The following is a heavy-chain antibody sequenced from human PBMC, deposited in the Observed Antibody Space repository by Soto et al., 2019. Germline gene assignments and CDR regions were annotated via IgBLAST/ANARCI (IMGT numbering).Heavy chain of an antibody. CDR2: IHSSGIT. D-gene: IGHD3-22*01. J-gene: IGHJ4*02. V-gene: IGHV4-59*01. Sequence: IWVGDPPWKEQKWIGNIHSSGITNYTPSLNSRITTSVDTSKNQFSLNLTSVTAADTAVYYCARGGATYFSDTGGYSRFDSWGQGTLVTVSS. CDR3: ARGGATYFSDTGGYSRFDS.